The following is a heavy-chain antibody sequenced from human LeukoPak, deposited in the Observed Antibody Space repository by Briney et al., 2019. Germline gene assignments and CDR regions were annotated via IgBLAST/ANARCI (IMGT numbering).Heavy chain of an antibody. CDR2: ISSSSYT. D-gene: IGHD5-18*01. Sequence: GGSLRLSCAASGFTFSDYYMSWVRQAPGKGLEWVSYISSSSYTNYADSVKGRFTISRDNAKNSLYLQMNSMRAEDTAVYYCARDHPTDTAMVGGDYWGQGTLVTVYS. V-gene: IGHV3-11*06. CDR1: GFTFSDYY. J-gene: IGHJ4*02. CDR3: ARDHPTDTAMVGGDY.